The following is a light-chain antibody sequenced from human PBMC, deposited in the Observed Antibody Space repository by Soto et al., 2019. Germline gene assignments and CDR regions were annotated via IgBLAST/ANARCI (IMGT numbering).Light chain of an antibody. CDR3: QHYNSYSEA. CDR1: QSISQW. V-gene: IGKV1-5*03. Sequence: DIQMTQSPSTLSASVGDRVTITCRASQSISQWLAWYQQKPGKAPKLLIYKASTLKSGVPSRFSGSGSGTEFTLTISSLQPDDFATYYCQHYNSYSEAFGQGTKVDI. J-gene: IGKJ1*01. CDR2: KAS.